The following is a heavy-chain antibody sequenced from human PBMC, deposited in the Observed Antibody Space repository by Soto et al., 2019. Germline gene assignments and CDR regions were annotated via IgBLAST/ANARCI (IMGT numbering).Heavy chain of an antibody. Sequence: GGSLRLSCAASGFPINVTYLSWVRQAPGKGLEWLSVLYADGSTYYIDSVKGRFRISRDNSKNTLYLQMDNLRADDTAMYFCARTAEGDTPRTHWYFDLWGRGTPLTVSS. D-gene: IGHD6-25*01. CDR1: GFPINVTY. CDR3: ARTAEGDTPRTHWYFDL. CDR2: LYADGST. J-gene: IGHJ2*01. V-gene: IGHV3-53*01.